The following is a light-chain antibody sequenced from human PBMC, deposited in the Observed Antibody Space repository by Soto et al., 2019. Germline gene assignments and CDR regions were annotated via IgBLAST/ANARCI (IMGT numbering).Light chain of an antibody. Sequence: DIVMTQSPLSLPVTPGEPASISCRSSQSLLHSNGYNYLDWYLQKPGQSPQLLIYLGSNRAAGVTDRFSGSGSCTDFTLKISRVEAEDVGVYYCMQALRTPPTFGQGTKLEIK. CDR2: LGS. CDR1: QSLLHSNGYNY. CDR3: MQALRTPPT. V-gene: IGKV2-28*01. J-gene: IGKJ2*01.